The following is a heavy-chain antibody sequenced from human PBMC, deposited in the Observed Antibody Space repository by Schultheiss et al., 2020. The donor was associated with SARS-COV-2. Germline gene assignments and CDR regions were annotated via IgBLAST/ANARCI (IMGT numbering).Heavy chain of an antibody. Sequence: GESLKISCAASGFTFSKHSMNWVRQAPGKGLEWVSYISSSSSAIYYADSVKGRFTISRDNAKNSLYLQMNSLRDEDTAVYYCARERYCSSTSCNLYYYYGMDVWGQGTTVTVSS. J-gene: IGHJ6*02. CDR3: ARERYCSSTSCNLYYYYGMDV. CDR2: ISSSSSAI. D-gene: IGHD2-2*01. CDR1: GFTFSKHS. V-gene: IGHV3-48*02.